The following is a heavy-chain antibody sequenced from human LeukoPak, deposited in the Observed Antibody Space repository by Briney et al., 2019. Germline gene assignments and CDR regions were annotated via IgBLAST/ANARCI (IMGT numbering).Heavy chain of an antibody. J-gene: IGHJ4*02. Sequence: PGGSLRLSCAASGFTVSSNYMSWARQAPGKGLEWVSVVYSGGSTYYADSVKGRFTISRDNSKNTLYLQMNSLRAEDTAVYYCARTGRDGYSYYFDYWGQGTLVTVSS. CDR2: VYSGGST. V-gene: IGHV3-53*01. D-gene: IGHD5-24*01. CDR3: ARTGRDGYSYYFDY. CDR1: GFTVSSNY.